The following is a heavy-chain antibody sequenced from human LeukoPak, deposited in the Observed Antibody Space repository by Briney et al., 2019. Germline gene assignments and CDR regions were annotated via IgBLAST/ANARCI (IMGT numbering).Heavy chain of an antibody. Sequence: GGSLRLSCAASGFTVSSNYMSWVRQAPGKGLEWVSVIYSGGSTYYADSVKGRFTISRDNSKNTLYLQMNSLRAEDTAVYYCAKDRTWLQLSYFDYWGQGTLVTVSS. CDR1: GFTVSSNY. CDR2: IYSGGST. J-gene: IGHJ4*02. V-gene: IGHV3-53*01. D-gene: IGHD5-24*01. CDR3: AKDRTWLQLSYFDY.